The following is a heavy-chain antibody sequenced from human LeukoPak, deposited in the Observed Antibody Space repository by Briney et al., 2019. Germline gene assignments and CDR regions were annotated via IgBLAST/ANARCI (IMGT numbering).Heavy chain of an antibody. CDR3: ARRVFGGNCYYDY. CDR1: GFTLRDHY. CDR2: IRNKANSYTT. J-gene: IGHJ4*02. Sequence: PGGALRLSCAASGFTLRDHYMDWGRQAPGKGLEWVGRIRNKANSYTTDYAASVKGRFTISRDDSKNSLYLQMHSLKTEDTAVYYCARRVFGGNCYYDYWGQGALVTVSS. D-gene: IGHD4-23*01. V-gene: IGHV3-72*01.